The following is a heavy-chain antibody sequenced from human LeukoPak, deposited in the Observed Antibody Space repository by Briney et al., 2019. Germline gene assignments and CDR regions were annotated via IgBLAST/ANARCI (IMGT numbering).Heavy chain of an antibody. CDR1: GGSFSGYS. V-gene: IGHV4-34*01. J-gene: IGHJ4*02. CDR2: INHSGST. CDR3: ASMGETYHYERSGYYYSDY. D-gene: IGHD3-22*01. Sequence: SETLSLTCAVYGGSFSGYSWTWIRQPPGKGLEWIGEINHSGSTNYNPSLKSRVTISADTAKNQFSLKLSSVTAADTAVYYCASMGETYHYERSGYYYSDYWGQGTLVTVSS.